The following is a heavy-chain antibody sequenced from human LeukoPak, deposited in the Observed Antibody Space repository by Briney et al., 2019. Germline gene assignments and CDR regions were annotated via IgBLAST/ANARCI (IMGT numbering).Heavy chain of an antibody. Sequence: PGGSLRLSCAASGFTFSSYAMSWVRQAPGKGLEWVSAISGSGGSTYYADSVKGRFTISRDNSKNTLYLQMNSLRAEDTAVYYCAKDMANYYDSSGLNDYWGQGTLVTVSS. CDR3: AKDMANYYDSSGLNDY. V-gene: IGHV3-23*01. J-gene: IGHJ4*02. CDR1: GFTFSSYA. D-gene: IGHD3-22*01. CDR2: ISGSGGST.